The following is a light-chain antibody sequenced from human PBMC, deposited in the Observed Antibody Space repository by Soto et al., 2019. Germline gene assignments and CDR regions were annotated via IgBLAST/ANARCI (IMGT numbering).Light chain of an antibody. J-gene: IGKJ5*01. CDR1: QDISTL. Sequence: IVWTQSPATLSLSPGERATLSGRAIQDISTLLAWYQQKPGQPPRLLIYDASKRATGIPARFTGSGSGTDFTLTIGSLEPEDFALYYCQQRSNWPLSITFGQGTRLEIK. CDR3: QQRSNWPLSIT. V-gene: IGKV3-11*01. CDR2: DAS.